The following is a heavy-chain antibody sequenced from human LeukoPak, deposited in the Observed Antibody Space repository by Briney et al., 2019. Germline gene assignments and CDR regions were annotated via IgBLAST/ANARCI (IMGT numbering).Heavy chain of an antibody. V-gene: IGHV1-8*01. CDR2: MNPNSGNT. D-gene: IGHD5-12*01. J-gene: IGHJ4*02. Sequence: ASVKVSCKASGYTFTSYDINWVRQATGQGLEWMGWMNPNSGNTGYAQKFQGRVTMTRNTSISTAYMELSSLRSEDTAVYYCARGQSGYDDFDYWGQGTLVTVSS. CDR3: ARGQSGYDDFDY. CDR1: GYTFTSYD.